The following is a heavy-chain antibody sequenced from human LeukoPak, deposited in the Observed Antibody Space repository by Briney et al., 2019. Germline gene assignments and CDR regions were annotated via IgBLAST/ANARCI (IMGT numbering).Heavy chain of an antibody. CDR1: GYTFTGYY. D-gene: IGHD6-19*01. V-gene: IGHV1-2*02. CDR2: VNPNTGAT. J-gene: IGHJ4*02. Sequence: ASVKVSCKPTGYTFTGYYLHWLRQAPGQGFEWPGWVNPNTGATMSAQKFQGRVTMTRDTSIDTAYMELSRLTSDDTAVYYCARDRVGSGWPRPYYFEKWGQGTLVTVSS. CDR3: ARDRVGSGWPRPYYFEK.